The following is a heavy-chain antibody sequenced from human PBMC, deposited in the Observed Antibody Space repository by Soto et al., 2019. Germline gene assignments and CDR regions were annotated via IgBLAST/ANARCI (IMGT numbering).Heavy chain of an antibody. CDR1: GGTFSSYA. CDR2: IIPIFGTA. J-gene: IGHJ4*02. D-gene: IGHD6-19*01. V-gene: IGHV1-69*01. CDR3: AGDLGSGWYNY. Sequence: QVQLVQSGAEVKKPGSSVKVSCKASGGTFSSYAISWVRQAPGQGLEWMGGIIPIFGTANYAQNFQGRVTIAADESPNTAYMELSSLRSEDPAVYYCAGDLGSGWYNYWGQGTLVTVSS.